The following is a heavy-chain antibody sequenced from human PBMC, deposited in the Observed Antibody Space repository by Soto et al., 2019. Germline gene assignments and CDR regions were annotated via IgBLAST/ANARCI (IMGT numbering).Heavy chain of an antibody. V-gene: IGHV4-30-4*01. D-gene: IGHD7-27*01. J-gene: IGHJ5*01. CDR2: IYKSATT. CDR3: ARGRYCLTGRCFPNWFHS. Sequence: SETLSLTCSVSGDSISNLDYFWAWIRQPPGQALEYIGYIYKSATTYYNPSFESRVAISVDTSKSQFSLNVTSVTAADTAVYFCARGRYCLTGRCFPNWFHSWGPGALLTVSS. CDR1: GDSISNLDYF.